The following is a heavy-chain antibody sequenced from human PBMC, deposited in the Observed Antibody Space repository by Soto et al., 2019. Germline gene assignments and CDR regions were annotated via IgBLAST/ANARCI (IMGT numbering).Heavy chain of an antibody. D-gene: IGHD5-18*01. V-gene: IGHV1-69*13. CDR1: GGTFSSYA. Sequence: SVKVSCKASGGTFSSYAISWVRQAPGQGLERMGGIIPIFGTANYAQKFQGRVTITADESTSTAYMELSSLRSEDTAVYYCAREPDTAMERPNWFDPWGQGTLVTVSS. J-gene: IGHJ5*02. CDR3: AREPDTAMERPNWFDP. CDR2: IIPIFGTA.